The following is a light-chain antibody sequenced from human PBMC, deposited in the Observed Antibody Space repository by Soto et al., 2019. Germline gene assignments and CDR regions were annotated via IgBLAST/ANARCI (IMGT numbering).Light chain of an antibody. CDR1: SGFVGRFSL. V-gene: IGLV2-23*01. CDR2: EGH. J-gene: IGLJ1*01. Sequence: QSVLAQPASVSGSPGQSITISCTGTSGFVGRFSLVSWYQQHPVKAPKVMISEGHRRPSGVPDRFSGSTSVNSASLTISGLQADDEADSYCCLYIGASTYVFGTGTKVTVL. CDR3: CLYIGASTYV.